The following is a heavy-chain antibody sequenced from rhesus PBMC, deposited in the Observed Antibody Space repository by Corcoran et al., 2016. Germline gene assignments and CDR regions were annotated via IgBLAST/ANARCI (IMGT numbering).Heavy chain of an antibody. V-gene: IGHV3-28*02. CDR3: AKNRTTD. D-gene: IGHD1-14*01. J-gene: IGHJ4*01. CDR2: SNSGVGST. CDR1: GFTFRNYW. Sequence: EVQLVESGGGLAKHGGSLRLSCAASGFTFRNYWLYWVRQAPGKGLEYISSSNSGVGSTDYADSVKGRFTISRENAKNTRYLQMNSPRAEDTAVYYVAKNRTTDWGQGGLVTVSS.